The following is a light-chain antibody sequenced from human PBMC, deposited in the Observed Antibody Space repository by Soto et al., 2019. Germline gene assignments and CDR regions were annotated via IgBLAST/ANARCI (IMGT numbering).Light chain of an antibody. CDR2: DAS. J-gene: IGKJ4*01. Sequence: IEMTQSPATLSVSPGERATLSCRASQSISSYLAWYQQKPGQAPRLLIYDASSRATGIPARFSGSGSGTDFSLTISSLEPEDFAVYYCQQRSSWPLTFGGGTKVDIK. V-gene: IGKV3-11*01. CDR1: QSISSY. CDR3: QQRSSWPLT.